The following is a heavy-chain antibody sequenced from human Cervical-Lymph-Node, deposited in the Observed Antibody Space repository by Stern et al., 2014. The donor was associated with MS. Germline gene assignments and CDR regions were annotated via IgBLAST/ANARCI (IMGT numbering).Heavy chain of an antibody. D-gene: IGHD6-13*01. J-gene: IGHJ3*02. CDR3: VRGGEQQLNEAFDI. Sequence: EDQLVESGGGLVQPGGSLRLSCAASGFTFSSYDMHWVRQVTGKGLEWVSAIGIDGDTYYPDSVKGRFTISREDAKNSLYLQMNSLRAGDTAVYYCVRGGEQQLNEAFDIWGQGTMVTVSS. V-gene: IGHV3-13*01. CDR1: GFTFSSYD. CDR2: IGIDGDT.